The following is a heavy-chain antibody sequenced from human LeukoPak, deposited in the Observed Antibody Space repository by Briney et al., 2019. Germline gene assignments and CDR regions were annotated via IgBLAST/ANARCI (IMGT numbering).Heavy chain of an antibody. J-gene: IGHJ4*02. Sequence: PGGSLRLFCAASGVTFSTYGMHWVRQAPGQGLEYVSAITGNGDSTYYANSVKGRFTMSRDNSKNTLYLRIGSLIAEDMAVHYCAKEWATGKTFWDCWGQGTLVTVSS. CDR3: AKEWATGKTFWDC. V-gene: IGHV3-64*01. CDR1: GVTFSTYG. D-gene: IGHD3-16*01. CDR2: ITGNGDST.